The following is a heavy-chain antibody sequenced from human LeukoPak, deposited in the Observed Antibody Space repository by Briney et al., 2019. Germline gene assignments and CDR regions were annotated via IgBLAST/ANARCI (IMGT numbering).Heavy chain of an antibody. CDR2: ILPGDSDT. CDR3: ATYAGTSSKYFQH. CDR1: GYSFTNNW. V-gene: IGHV5-51*03. J-gene: IGHJ1*01. D-gene: IGHD3-10*01. Sequence: GESMKISCKGSGYSFTNNWIGWVRQMPGKGLEWMGIILPGDSDTRYGPSFQGQVTISADKSISTAYVQWSSLKASDTAMYYCATYAGTSSKYFQHWGQGTLVTVSS.